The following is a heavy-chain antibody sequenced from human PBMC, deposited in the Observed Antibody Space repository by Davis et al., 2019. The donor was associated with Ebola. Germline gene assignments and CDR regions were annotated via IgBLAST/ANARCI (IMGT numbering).Heavy chain of an antibody. D-gene: IGHD3-22*01. V-gene: IGHV4-4*02. CDR2: IYHGGST. CDR1: GGSISSSNW. Sequence: MPSETLSLTCAVSGGSISSSNWWRWVRQPPGKGLEWIGEIYHGGSTNYNPSLKSRVTISVDKSKNQFSLKLSSVTAADTAVYYCARGLSYYYDSSGYYAHYYFDYWGQGTLVTVSS. CDR3: ARGLSYYYDSSGYYAHYYFDY. J-gene: IGHJ4*02.